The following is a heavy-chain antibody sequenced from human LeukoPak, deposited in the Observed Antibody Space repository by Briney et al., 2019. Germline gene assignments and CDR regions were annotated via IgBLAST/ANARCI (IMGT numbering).Heavy chain of an antibody. J-gene: IGHJ5*02. CDR2: IIPIFGTA. D-gene: IGHD2-8*01. Sequence: SVKVSCKASGGTFSSYAISWVRQAPGQGLEWMGGIIPIFGTANYAQKFQGRVTITTDESTSTAYMELSSLRSEDMAVYYCAHTALGYCTNGVCYYNWFDPWGQGTLVTVSS. V-gene: IGHV1-69*05. CDR1: GGTFSSYA. CDR3: AHTALGYCTNGVCYYNWFDP.